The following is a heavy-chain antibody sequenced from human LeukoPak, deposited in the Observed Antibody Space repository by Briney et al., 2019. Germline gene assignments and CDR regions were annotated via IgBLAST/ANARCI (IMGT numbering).Heavy chain of an antibody. CDR1: GGSISSGDYY. D-gene: IGHD3-3*01. V-gene: IGHV4-30-4*08. J-gene: IGHJ4*02. CDR2: IYYSGSA. CDR3: ARWDMVDFWSGPPY. Sequence: SETLSLTCTVAGGSISSGDYYWSWIRQPPGKGLEWIGYIYYSGSAYYNPSLKSQVTISVDTAKNQFSLKLSSVTAADTAVYYCARWDMVDFWSGPPYWGQGTLVTVSS.